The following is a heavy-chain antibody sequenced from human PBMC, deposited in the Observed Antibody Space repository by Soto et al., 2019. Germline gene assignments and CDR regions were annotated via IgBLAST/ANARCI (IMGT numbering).Heavy chain of an antibody. V-gene: IGHV3-15*01. CDR1: GFTFSNAW. D-gene: IGHD2-15*01. Sequence: PGGSLRRSCAASGFTFSNAWMSWVRQAPGKGLEWVGRIKSKTDGGTTDYAAPVKGRFTISRDDSKNTLYLQMNSLKTEDTAVYYCTTGVVVPWSFDYWGQGTLVTVSS. CDR2: IKSKTDGGTT. J-gene: IGHJ4*02. CDR3: TTGVVVPWSFDY.